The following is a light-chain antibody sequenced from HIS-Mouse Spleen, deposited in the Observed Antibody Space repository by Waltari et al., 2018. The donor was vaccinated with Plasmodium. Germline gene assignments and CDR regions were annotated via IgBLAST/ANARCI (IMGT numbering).Light chain of an antibody. CDR2: DVS. J-gene: IGLJ1*01. CDR3: SSYTSSSTA. CDR1: SSDVGGYTY. Sequence: QSALTQPASVSGSPGQSITISCPGTSSDVGGYTYVSWYQQHPGKAPKLMIYDVSNRPSGVSNRFSGSKSGNTASLTISGLQAEDEADYYCSSYTSSSTAFGTGTKVTVL. V-gene: IGLV2-14*03.